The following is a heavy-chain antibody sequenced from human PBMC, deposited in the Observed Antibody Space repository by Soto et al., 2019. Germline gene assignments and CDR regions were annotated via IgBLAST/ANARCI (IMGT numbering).Heavy chain of an antibody. D-gene: IGHD2-15*01. CDR3: TTEQSLGHCSGGSCYSYRPLLLRYYGMDV. Sequence: GGSLRLSCAASGFTFSNAWMNWVRQAPGKGLEWVGRIKSKTDGGTTDYAAPVKGRFTISRDDSKNTLYLQMNSLKTEDTAVYYCTTEQSLGHCSGGSCYSYRPLLLRYYGMDVWGQGTTVTVSS. V-gene: IGHV3-15*07. CDR1: GFTFSNAW. J-gene: IGHJ6*02. CDR2: IKSKTDGGTT.